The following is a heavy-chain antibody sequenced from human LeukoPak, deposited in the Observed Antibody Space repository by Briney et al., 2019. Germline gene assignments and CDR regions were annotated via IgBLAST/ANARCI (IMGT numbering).Heavy chain of an antibody. CDR2: IYYSGST. CDR3: ATIRGFYYDSSGTNDY. J-gene: IGHJ4*02. Sequence: PSETLSLTCTVSGGSISSSSYYWGWIRPPRGTGLEWIGCIYYSGSTNYNPSLKSRVTISVETSKNQFSLKMSSVTAADTAVYYCATIRGFYYDSSGTNDYWGQGTLVTVSS. CDR1: GGSISSSSYY. V-gene: IGHV4-39*01. D-gene: IGHD3-22*01.